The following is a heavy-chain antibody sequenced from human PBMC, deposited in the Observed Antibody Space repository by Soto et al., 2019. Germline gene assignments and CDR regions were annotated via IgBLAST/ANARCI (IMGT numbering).Heavy chain of an antibody. V-gene: IGHV3-30*18. D-gene: IGHD3-10*01. Sequence: PGGSLRLSCAASGYTFSSYGMHWVRQAPGKGLEWVAVISYDGSNKYYADSVKGRFTISRDNSKNTLYLQMNSLRAEDTAVYYCAKDRGWFGEFAFDYWGQGPLVTVSS. J-gene: IGHJ4*02. CDR1: GYTFSSYG. CDR3: AKDRGWFGEFAFDY. CDR2: ISYDGSNK.